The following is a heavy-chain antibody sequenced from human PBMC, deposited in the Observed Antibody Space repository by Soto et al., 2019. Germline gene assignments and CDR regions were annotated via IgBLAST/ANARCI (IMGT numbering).Heavy chain of an antibody. V-gene: IGHV1-8*01. J-gene: IGHJ4*02. D-gene: IGHD2-15*01. Sequence: QVQLVQSGAEVKKPGASVKVSCKASGYTFTSYDINWVRQATGQGLEWMGWMNPNSGNTGYAQKFQGRITMTRSTSISTAYMELSSLRSEDTAVYYCARGHPGDCSGGSCPFFDYWGQGTLVTVSS. CDR2: MNPNSGNT. CDR3: ARGHPGDCSGGSCPFFDY. CDR1: GYTFTSYD.